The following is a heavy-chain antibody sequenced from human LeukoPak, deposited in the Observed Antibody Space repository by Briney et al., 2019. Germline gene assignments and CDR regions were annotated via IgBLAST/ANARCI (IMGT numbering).Heavy chain of an antibody. J-gene: IGHJ6*02. CDR1: GFTVSSNY. D-gene: IGHD6-13*01. CDR2: IYSGGST. V-gene: IGHV3-66*04. Sequence: GGSLRLSCAASGFTVSSNYMSWVRQAPGKGLGWVSVIYSGGSTYYADSVKGRFTISRDNSKNTLYLQMNSLRAEDTAVYYCASQYSSSWYYYYGMDVWGQGTTVTVSS. CDR3: ASQYSSSWYYYYGMDV.